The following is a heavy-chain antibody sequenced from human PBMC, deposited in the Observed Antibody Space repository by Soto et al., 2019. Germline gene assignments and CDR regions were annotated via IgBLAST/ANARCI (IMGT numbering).Heavy chain of an antibody. J-gene: IGHJ4*02. CDR2: INTDNGNT. Sequence: QVQLVQSGAEVKKPGASVTVSCKASGYTFNRYAIHWVRQAPGQRLEWMGWINTDNGNTKYSQNFQGRVTITRDTSASTAYKELSSLPSEDTTVYYCARGWRSDVSFDCWGQGTLVTVSS. CDR1: GYTFNRYA. V-gene: IGHV1-3*04. D-gene: IGHD6-19*01. CDR3: ARGWRSDVSFDC.